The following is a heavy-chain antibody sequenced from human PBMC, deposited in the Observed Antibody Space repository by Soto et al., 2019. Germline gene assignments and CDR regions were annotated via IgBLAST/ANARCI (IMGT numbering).Heavy chain of an antibody. CDR1: GGSISSGGYY. J-gene: IGHJ4*02. D-gene: IGHD1-1*01. CDR3: ARSQMATTGPYFDY. Sequence: PSETLSLTCTVSGGSISSGGYYWTWIRQHPVRGLEWIGYIYNSGNSFYHPSLKSRLTISLDTSKNQFSLNLRSVTAADTAVYYCARSQMATTGPYFDYWGLGTLVTVSS. CDR2: IYNSGNS. V-gene: IGHV4-31*03.